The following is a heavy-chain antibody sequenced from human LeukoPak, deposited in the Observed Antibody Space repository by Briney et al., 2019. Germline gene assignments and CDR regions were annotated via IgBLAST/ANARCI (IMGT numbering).Heavy chain of an antibody. CDR1: GFTFISYA. J-gene: IGHJ4*02. CDR2: ISGSGGST. CDR3: AKETYSSGWYPYFDY. D-gene: IGHD6-19*01. V-gene: IGHV3-23*01. Sequence: PGGSLRLSCVASGFTFISYAMSWVRHAPGKGLDWVSGISGSGGSTYYADPVKGRFTISRDNSKNTLFLQMNSLRAEDTAVYYCAKETYSSGWYPYFDYWGQGTLVTVSS.